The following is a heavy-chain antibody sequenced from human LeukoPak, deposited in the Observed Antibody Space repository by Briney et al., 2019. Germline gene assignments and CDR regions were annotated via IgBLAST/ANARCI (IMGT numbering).Heavy chain of an antibody. Sequence: PGGSLRLSCTASGFTFGDYAMSWFRQAPGKGLEWVANIKEDGSEKYYVDSVKGRFTISRDNAKNSLYLEMNSLRAEDTAVYYCARDRNTDFWSGYYTDYCDYWGQGTLVTVSS. CDR1: GFTFGDYA. V-gene: IGHV3-7*01. CDR3: ARDRNTDFWSGYYTDYCDY. CDR2: IKEDGSEK. J-gene: IGHJ4*02. D-gene: IGHD3-3*01.